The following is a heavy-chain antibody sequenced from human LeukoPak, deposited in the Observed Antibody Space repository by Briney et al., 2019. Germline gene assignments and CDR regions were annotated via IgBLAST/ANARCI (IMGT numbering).Heavy chain of an antibody. CDR3: ARAGYSYGPANNWFDP. J-gene: IGHJ5*02. CDR1: GYTFTSYG. V-gene: IGHV1-69*05. D-gene: IGHD5-18*01. CDR2: IIPIFGTA. Sequence: GASVKVSCKASGYTFTSYGISWVRQAPGQGLEWMGGIIPIFGTANYAQKFQGRVTITTDESTSTAYMELSSLRSEDTAVYYCARAGYSYGPANNWFDPWGQGTLVTVSS.